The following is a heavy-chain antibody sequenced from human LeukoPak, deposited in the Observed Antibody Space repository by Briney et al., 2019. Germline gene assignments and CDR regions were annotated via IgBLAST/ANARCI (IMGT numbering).Heavy chain of an antibody. CDR2: ISAYYGNT. D-gene: IGHD3-3*02. V-gene: IGHV1-18*01. Sequence: ASVKVSCKASGYTFTSYGISWVRQAPGQGLEWMGWISAYYGNTNYAQKLQGRVTMTTDTSTSTAYMELRSLRSEDTAVYYCAAVLAAPRGSPPKVDPWGQGTLVTVSS. CDR3: AAVLAAPRGSPPKVDP. J-gene: IGHJ5*02. CDR1: GYTFTSYG.